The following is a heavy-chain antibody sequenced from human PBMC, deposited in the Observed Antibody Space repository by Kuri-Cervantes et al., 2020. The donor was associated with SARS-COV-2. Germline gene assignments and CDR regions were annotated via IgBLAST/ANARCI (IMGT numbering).Heavy chain of an antibody. V-gene: IGHV3-48*02. CDR2: ISSSSSTI. J-gene: IGHJ5*02. D-gene: IGHD2-2*01. CDR1: GFTFSSYS. Sequence: GESLKISCAASGFTFSSYSMNWVRQAPGKGLEWVSYISSSSSTIYYADSVKGRFTISRDNAKNSLYLQMNSLRDEDTAVYYCARAGSLGYCSSTSCFATWWFDPWGQGTLVTVSS. CDR3: ARAGSLGYCSSTSCFATWWFDP.